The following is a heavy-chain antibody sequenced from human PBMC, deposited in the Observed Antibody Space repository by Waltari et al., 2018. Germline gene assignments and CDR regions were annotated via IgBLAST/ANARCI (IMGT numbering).Heavy chain of an antibody. D-gene: IGHD3-22*01. V-gene: IGHV3-30*04. J-gene: IGHJ6*02. CDR3: ARDYCDRTNCHGMDV. CDR1: EFTFMSFP. Sequence: QVQLVESGGGVVQPGRSLRLSCAASEFTFMSFPMHWVRQAPGKGLEWVAVISYNARNIYYVDSVKGRFTISRDNSKKTLYLQMNSLRAEDTAVYYCARDYCDRTNCHGMDVWGQGTTVIVSS. CDR2: ISYNARNI.